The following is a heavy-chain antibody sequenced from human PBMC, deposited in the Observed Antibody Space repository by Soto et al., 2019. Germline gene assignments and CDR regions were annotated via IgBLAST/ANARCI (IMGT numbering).Heavy chain of an antibody. CDR1: GVTFSSYA. CDR2: ISGSGGST. Sequence: GGSLRLSWGAAGVTFSSYARSWVRQATGKGLEWVSAISGSGGSTYYADSVKGRFTISRDNSKNTLYLQMNSLRAEDTAVYYCAKGADYLASRVYLVYWGQGTLVTVSS. D-gene: IGHD4-17*01. CDR3: AKGADYLASRVYLVY. V-gene: IGHV3-23*01. J-gene: IGHJ4*02.